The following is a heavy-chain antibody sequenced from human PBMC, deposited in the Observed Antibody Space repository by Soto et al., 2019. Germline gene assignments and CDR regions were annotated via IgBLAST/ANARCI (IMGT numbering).Heavy chain of an antibody. V-gene: IGHV3-30-3*01. CDR2: ISYDGSNK. CDR3: AKGGYSSGWYNYYYYYMDV. D-gene: IGHD6-19*01. J-gene: IGHJ6*03. CDR1: GFTFSSYA. Sequence: GGSLRRSCAASGFTFSSYAMHWVRQAPGKGLEWVAVISYDGSNKYYADSVKGRFTISRDNSKNTLYLQMNSLRAEDTAVYYCAKGGYSSGWYNYYYYYMDVWGKGTTVTVSS.